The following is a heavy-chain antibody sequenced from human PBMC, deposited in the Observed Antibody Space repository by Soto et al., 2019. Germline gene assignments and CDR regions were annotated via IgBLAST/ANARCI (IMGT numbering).Heavy chain of an antibody. CDR3: ARQLYYYGSGSYHPYFDY. CDR2: IYYSGST. D-gene: IGHD3-10*01. J-gene: IGHJ4*02. V-gene: IGHV4-30-4*01. Sequence: RLSRTCPVSGGSISSGDYYWSWIRQPPGKGLEWIGYIYYSGSTYYNPSLKSRVTISVDTSKNQFSLKLSSVTAADTAVYYCARQLYYYGSGSYHPYFDYWGQGTLVTVSS. CDR1: GGSISSGDYY.